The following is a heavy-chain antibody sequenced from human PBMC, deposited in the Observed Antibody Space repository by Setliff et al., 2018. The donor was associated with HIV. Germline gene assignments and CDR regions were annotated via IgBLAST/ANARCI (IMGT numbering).Heavy chain of an antibody. CDR1: GYTFTSYD. CDR2: ISTYSDET. V-gene: IGHV1-18*01. CDR3: ARESLNLGELSSNPDASDI. J-gene: IGHJ3*02. D-gene: IGHD3-16*02. Sequence: ASVKVSCKASGYTFTSYDINWVRQATGQGLEWMGWISTYSDETSSSQNLQGRLTMTTDTSTGTAYMELRSLRSDDTAVYYCARESLNLGELSSNPDASDIWGQGTMVTVSS.